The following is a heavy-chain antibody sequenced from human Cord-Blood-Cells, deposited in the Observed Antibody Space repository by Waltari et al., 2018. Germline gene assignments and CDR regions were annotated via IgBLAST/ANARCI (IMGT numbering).Heavy chain of an antibody. CDR3: AKAGWGRGKGGALDI. Sequence: EVQLVESGGGLVQPGGSLRLSCAASGFTFSSYAMSWVRQAPGKGLEWVSAISGSGVSRYYADSVKGRFTISRDNAKNTLYLQMNSLRAEDTAVYYCAKAGWGRGKGGALDIWGQGTMVTVSS. CDR2: ISGSGVSR. V-gene: IGHV3-23*04. J-gene: IGHJ3*02. CDR1: GFTFSSYA. D-gene: IGHD6-19*01.